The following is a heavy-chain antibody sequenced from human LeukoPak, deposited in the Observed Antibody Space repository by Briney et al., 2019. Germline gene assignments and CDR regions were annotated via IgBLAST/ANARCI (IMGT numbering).Heavy chain of an antibody. V-gene: IGHV3-30*04. J-gene: IGHJ3*02. CDR2: ISYDGSNE. CDR1: GFNFGNAA. Sequence: GTSLRLSCAASGFNFGNAAMHWVRKAPGKGLDWVALISYDGSNEYYADSVKGRFTISRGNSKTTLFLQMNSLRLEDTAVYYCARGDSFYYDSSDLPHAFDIWGQGTMVTVSS. D-gene: IGHD3-22*01. CDR3: ARGDSFYYDSSDLPHAFDI.